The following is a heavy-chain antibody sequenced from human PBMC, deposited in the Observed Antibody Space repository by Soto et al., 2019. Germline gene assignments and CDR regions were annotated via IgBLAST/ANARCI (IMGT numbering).Heavy chain of an antibody. CDR3: ARAYGGYADY. CDR1: GVSISSYY. CDR2: IYYSGST. J-gene: IGHJ4*02. D-gene: IGHD5-12*01. V-gene: IGHV4-59*01. Sequence: TSETLSLTCTVSGVSISSYYWIWIRQPPGKGLEWIGYIYYSGSTNYNPSLKSRVTISVDTSKNQFSLKLSSVTAADTAVYYCARAYGGYADYWGQGALVTVSS.